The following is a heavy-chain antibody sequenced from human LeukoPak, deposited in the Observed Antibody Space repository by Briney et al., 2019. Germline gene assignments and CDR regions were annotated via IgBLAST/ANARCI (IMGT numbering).Heavy chain of an antibody. CDR2: ISYDGSNK. J-gene: IGHJ4*02. D-gene: IGHD6-13*01. Sequence: GRSLRLSCAASGFTFSSYGMHWVRQAPGKGLDWVAVISYDGSNKYYADPVKGRFTISRDNSKNTLYLQMNILRAEDTAVYYCASGYSSSWYRDYWGPGTLVTVSS. CDR1: GFTFSSYG. CDR3: ASGYSSSWYRDY. V-gene: IGHV3-30*03.